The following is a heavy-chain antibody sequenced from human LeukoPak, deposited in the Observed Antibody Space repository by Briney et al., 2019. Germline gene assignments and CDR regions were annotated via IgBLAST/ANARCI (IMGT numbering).Heavy chain of an antibody. CDR1: GYTFTIYG. J-gene: IGHJ4*02. CDR2: ISDYNGNT. Sequence: ASVTVCFTSSGYTFTIYGISRVRQAPGQGLGLMGWISDYNGNTNYAQKLEGRVTMTTDTSTSTAYMELRSLRSDDTAVYYCARHITMIVVAPGYWGQGTLVTVSS. CDR3: ARHITMIVVAPGY. V-gene: IGHV1-18*01. D-gene: IGHD3-22*01.